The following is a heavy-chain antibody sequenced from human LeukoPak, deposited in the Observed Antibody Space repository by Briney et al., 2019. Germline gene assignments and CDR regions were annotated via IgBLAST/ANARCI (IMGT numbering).Heavy chain of an antibody. J-gene: IGHJ4*02. CDR3: ARDRRRPGSGYLALLDY. V-gene: IGHV4-39*07. Sequence: SETLSLTCTVSGGSISSSSYYWGWIRQPPGKGLEWIGSIYYSGSAYYNPSLKSRVTISVDTSKNQFSLKLSSVTAADTAVYYCARDRRRPGSGYLALLDYWGQGTLVTVSS. D-gene: IGHD3-3*01. CDR2: IYYSGSA. CDR1: GGSISSSSYY.